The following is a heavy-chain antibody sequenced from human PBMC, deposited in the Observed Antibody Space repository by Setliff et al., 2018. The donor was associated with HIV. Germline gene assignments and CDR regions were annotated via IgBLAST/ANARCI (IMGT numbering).Heavy chain of an antibody. CDR3: ARPNYYDSSGSFDY. CDR2: ISSSGTTI. CDR1: GFTFSNYE. J-gene: IGHJ4*02. Sequence: PGGSLRLSCAASGFTFSNYEMNWVRQAPGKGLEWFSYISSSGTTIYYADAVKGRFTISRDNAKNSLYLQMNSLRAEDTAVYYCARPNYYDSSGSFDYWGQGTLVTVSS. V-gene: IGHV3-48*03. D-gene: IGHD3-22*01.